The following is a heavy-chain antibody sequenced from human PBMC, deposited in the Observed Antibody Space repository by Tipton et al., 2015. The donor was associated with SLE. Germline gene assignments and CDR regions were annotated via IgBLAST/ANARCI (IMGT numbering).Heavy chain of an antibody. CDR2: IYYSGST. Sequence: TLSLTCTVSGGSISSSSYYWGWIRQPPGKGLEWIGSIYYSGSTYYNPSLKSRVTISVDTSKNQFSLKPSSVTAADTAVYYCASSSGDRIYYFYYWGQGTLVTVSS. CDR1: GGSISSSSYY. D-gene: IGHD1-26*01. J-gene: IGHJ4*02. V-gene: IGHV4-39*07. CDR3: ASSSGDRIYYFYY.